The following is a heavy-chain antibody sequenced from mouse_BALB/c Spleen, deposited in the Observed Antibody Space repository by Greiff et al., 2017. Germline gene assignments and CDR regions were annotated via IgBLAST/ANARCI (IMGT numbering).Heavy chain of an antibody. J-gene: IGHJ2*01. CDR3: ARGVRLGFDY. V-gene: IGHV3-6*02. D-gene: IGHD2-14*01. CDR1: GYSITSGYY. Sequence: EVQRVESGPGLVKPSQSLSLTCSVTGYSITSGYYWNWIRQFPGNKLEWMGYISYDGSNNYNPSLKNRISITRDTSKNQFFLKLNSVTTEDTATYYCARGVRLGFDYWGQGTTLTVSS. CDR2: ISYDGSN.